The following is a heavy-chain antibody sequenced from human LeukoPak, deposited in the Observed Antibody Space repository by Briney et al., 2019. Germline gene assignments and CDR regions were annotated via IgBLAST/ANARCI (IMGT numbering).Heavy chain of an antibody. CDR2: IYESGSA. V-gene: IGHV4-39*01. CDR3: ARVRGYSYGHYYYYYGMDV. J-gene: IGHJ6*02. D-gene: IGHD5-18*01. Sequence: PSETLSLTCTVSGGSISSSFNYWAWIRQPPGKGLEWIGSIYESGSAYYNPSFKSRITMSVDTSENQFSLKLTSVTAADTAVYYCARVRGYSYGHYYYYYGMDVWGQGTTVTVSS. CDR1: GGSISSSFNY.